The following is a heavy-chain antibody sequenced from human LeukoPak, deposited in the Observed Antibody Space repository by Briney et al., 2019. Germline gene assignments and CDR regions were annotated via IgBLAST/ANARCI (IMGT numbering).Heavy chain of an antibody. V-gene: IGHV1-18*01. Sequence: VASVRVSCKTSGYIFTSYAITWVRQAPGQGLEWMGWISGYNGQTNYAQRFQGRVTMTTDTSRSTAYMELRSLRSDDTAVYYCARAPIVVVTDFDYWGLGTLVTVSS. CDR1: GYIFTSYA. CDR2: ISGYNGQT. J-gene: IGHJ4*02. CDR3: ARAPIVVVTDFDY. D-gene: IGHD2-21*02.